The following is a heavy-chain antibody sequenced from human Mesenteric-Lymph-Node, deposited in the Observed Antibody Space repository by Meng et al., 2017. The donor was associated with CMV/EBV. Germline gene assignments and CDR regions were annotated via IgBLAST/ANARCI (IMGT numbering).Heavy chain of an antibody. V-gene: IGHV3-23*01. CDR1: GFTFSA. Sequence: GGSLRLSCAASGFTFSAMSWVRQAPGKGLEWVSGIRDSGGSTYYADSVKGRFTISRDNSKNTLYLQMDSLRAEDTATYYCATSSSSSRFTDYWGQGTLVTVSS. J-gene: IGHJ4*02. D-gene: IGHD6-6*01. CDR3: ATSSSSSRFTDY. CDR2: IRDSGGST.